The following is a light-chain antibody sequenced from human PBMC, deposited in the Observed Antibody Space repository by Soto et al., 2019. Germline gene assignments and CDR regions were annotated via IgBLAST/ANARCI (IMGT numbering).Light chain of an antibody. V-gene: IGKV3-20*01. CDR1: QSVSNNY. CDR3: QQYGCSPLT. J-gene: IGKJ3*01. CDR2: GAY. Sequence: EIVLTQSPGTLSLSPGERGILSCRASQSVSNNYLAWYQQKPGQAPRLLIYGAYSKVTGLTDRFSGSGSGTDFTLPISRLEAEDVAVYYCQQYGCSPLTFGPGTKVDIK.